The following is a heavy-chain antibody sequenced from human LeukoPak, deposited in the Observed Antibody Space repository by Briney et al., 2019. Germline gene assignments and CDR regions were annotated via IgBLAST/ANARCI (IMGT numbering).Heavy chain of an antibody. CDR1: GYSFTSYW. D-gene: IGHD5-24*01. J-gene: IGHJ4*02. V-gene: IGHV5-51*01. Sequence: GESLKISCKGSGYSFTSYWIGWVRQMPGKGLEWMGIIYPGDSDTRYSPSFQGQVTISADKSISTAYLQWSSLKASDTAMYYCARLMRDRSGKMATITGGECFDYWGQGTLVTVSS. CDR3: ARLMRDRSGKMATITGGECFDY. CDR2: IYPGDSDT.